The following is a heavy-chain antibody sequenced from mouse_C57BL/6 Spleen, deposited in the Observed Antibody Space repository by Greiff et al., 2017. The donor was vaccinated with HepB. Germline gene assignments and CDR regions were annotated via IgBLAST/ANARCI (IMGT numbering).Heavy chain of an antibody. V-gene: IGHV1-42*01. J-gene: IGHJ3*01. D-gene: IGHD2-3*01. CDR2: INPSTGGT. CDR3: ARRGGYYGFAY. CDR1: GYSFTGYY. Sequence: VQLQQSGPELVKPGASVKISCKASGYSFTGYYMNWVKQSPEKSLEWIGEINPSTGGTTYNQKFKAKATLTVDKSSSTAYMQLKSLTSEDSAVYYCARRGGYYGFAYWGQGTLVTVSA.